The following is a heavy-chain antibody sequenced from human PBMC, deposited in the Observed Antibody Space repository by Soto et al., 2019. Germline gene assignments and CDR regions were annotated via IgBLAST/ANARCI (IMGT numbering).Heavy chain of an antibody. Sequence: SVKVSCKASGGTFSSYAISWVRQAPGQGLEWMGGIIPIFGTANYAQKFQGRVTITADESTSTAYMELSSLRSEDTAVYYCARVHSYYDFWSGYSTDAFDIWGQGTMVTVSS. D-gene: IGHD3-3*01. CDR2: IIPIFGTA. J-gene: IGHJ3*02. CDR3: ARVHSYYDFWSGYSTDAFDI. V-gene: IGHV1-69*13. CDR1: GGTFSSYA.